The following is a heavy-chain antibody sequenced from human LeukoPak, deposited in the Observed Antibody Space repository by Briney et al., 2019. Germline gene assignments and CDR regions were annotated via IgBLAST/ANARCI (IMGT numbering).Heavy chain of an antibody. J-gene: IGHJ4*02. Sequence: PGRSLRLSCAGSGFTFSTYAMHWVRQAPGKGLEWVALFSYDGSTQRYADSVKGRFTISRDNSKNSLYLQMNSLRTEDTAVYYCANAKDGFSGYDYLFDYWGQGTLVTVSS. CDR2: FSYDGSTQ. CDR1: GFTFSTYA. CDR3: ANAKDGFSGYDYLFDY. V-gene: IGHV3-30-3*01. D-gene: IGHD5-12*01.